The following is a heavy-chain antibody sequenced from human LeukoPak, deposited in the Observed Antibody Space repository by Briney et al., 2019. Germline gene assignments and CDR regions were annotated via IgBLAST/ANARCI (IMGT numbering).Heavy chain of an antibody. CDR2: IIPIFGTA. J-gene: IGHJ4*02. CDR3: ARDLGYYDLNLDY. Sequence: SVKVSCKASGGTFSSYAISWVRQAPGQGLEWMGGIIPIFGTANYAQKFQGRVTITADESTSTAYMELSSLRSEDTAVYYCARDLGYYDLNLDYWGQGTLVTVSS. D-gene: IGHD3-22*01. CDR1: GGTFSSYA. V-gene: IGHV1-69*13.